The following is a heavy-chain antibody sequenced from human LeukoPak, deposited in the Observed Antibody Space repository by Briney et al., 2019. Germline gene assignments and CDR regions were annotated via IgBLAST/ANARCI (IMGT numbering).Heavy chain of an antibody. J-gene: IGHJ5*02. CDR1: GGSFSGYY. CDR2: INHSGST. D-gene: IGHD2-2*01. V-gene: IGHV4-34*01. CDR3: ARGLPSYHQRYNWFDP. Sequence: SETLSLTCAVYGGSFSGYYWSWIRQPPGKGLEWIGEINHSGSTNYNPSLKSRVTISVDTSKNQFSLKQSSVTAADTAVYYCARGLPSYHQRYNWFDPWDQGTLVTVSS.